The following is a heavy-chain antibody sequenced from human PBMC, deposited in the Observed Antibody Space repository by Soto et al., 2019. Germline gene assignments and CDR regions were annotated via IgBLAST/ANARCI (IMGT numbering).Heavy chain of an antibody. V-gene: IGHV3-7*03. J-gene: IGHJ4*02. D-gene: IGHD1-26*01. CDR2: IKQDGSEK. CDR1: GFSFGGYW. Sequence: EVQLVESGGGLVQPGGSLRLSCAASGFSFGGYWMNWVRQAPGKGLEWVGRIKQDGSEKNYVDSVEGRFTISRDNAEMSLYLLMNSLRAEDTAVYYCARGTTSGATYFDYWGQGTLVTVSS. CDR3: ARGTTSGATYFDY.